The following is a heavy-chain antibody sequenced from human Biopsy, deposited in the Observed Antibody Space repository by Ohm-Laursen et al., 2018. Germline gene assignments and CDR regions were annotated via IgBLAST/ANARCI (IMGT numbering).Heavy chain of an antibody. CDR1: GGDMNNYY. Sequence: SEALSLTCNVSGGDMNNYYWSWIRQPAGKGLEWIGGIYPGGSANYNPSLKSRITMSVAASKKQLPLALRSVTAADTAMYYCASVVLGPTNDAFDLWGQGTMVVVSS. CDR2: IYPGGSA. V-gene: IGHV4-4*07. D-gene: IGHD3-22*01. CDR3: ASVVLGPTNDAFDL. J-gene: IGHJ3*01.